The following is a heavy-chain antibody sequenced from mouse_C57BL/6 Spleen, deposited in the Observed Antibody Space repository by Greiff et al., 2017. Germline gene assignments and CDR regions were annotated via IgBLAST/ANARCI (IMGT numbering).Heavy chain of an antibody. CDR1: GYTFTSYW. Sequence: QVQLQQPGAELVRPGSSVKLSCKASGYTFTSYWMDWVKQRPGQGLEWIGNIYPSDSETHYNQKFKDKATLTVDKSSSTAYIQLSSLTSEDSAVYYCATYGNYGYWGQGTTLTVSS. D-gene: IGHD2-1*01. CDR2: IYPSDSET. CDR3: ATYGNYGY. V-gene: IGHV1-61*01. J-gene: IGHJ2*01.